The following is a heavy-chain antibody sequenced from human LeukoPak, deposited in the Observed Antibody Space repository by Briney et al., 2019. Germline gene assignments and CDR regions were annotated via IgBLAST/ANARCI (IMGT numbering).Heavy chain of an antibody. CDR3: ARRGYSYGLYYYYYMDV. V-gene: IGHV4-34*01. D-gene: IGHD5-18*01. CDR2: INHSGST. Sequence: SETLSLTCAVYGGSFSGYYWSWIRQPPGKGLEWIGEINHSGSTNYNPSLKSRVTISVDTSKNQFSLKLSSVTAADTAVYYCARRGYSYGLYYYYYMDVWGKGTTVIVSS. CDR1: GGSFSGYY. J-gene: IGHJ6*03.